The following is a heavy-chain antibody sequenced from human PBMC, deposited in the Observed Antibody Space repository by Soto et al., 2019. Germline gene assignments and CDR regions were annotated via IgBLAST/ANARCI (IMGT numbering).Heavy chain of an antibody. CDR1: GGTFSSYT. D-gene: IGHD2-2*02. CDR2: IIPILGIA. Sequence: QVQLVQSGAEVKKPGSSVKVSCKASGGTFSSYTISWVRQAPGQGLEWMGRIIPILGIANYAQKFQGRVTITADKSTSTDYRERSSLRYEDTAVYYCAMEYFIATSCYKDYCGQGTLVTVSS. V-gene: IGHV1-69*02. CDR3: AMEYFIATSCYKDY. J-gene: IGHJ4*02.